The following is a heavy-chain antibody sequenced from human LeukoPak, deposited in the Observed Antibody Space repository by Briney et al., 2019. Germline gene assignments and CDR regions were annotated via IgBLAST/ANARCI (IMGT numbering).Heavy chain of an antibody. Sequence: SETLSLTCTVSGGSISTYSWNWIRQSPGQGLQWIGYIKNNGGNYNNPSLKSRVTISLDTSKNQFSLKLTSVTAADTAVYYCARDAGGTWFGPWGQGILVTVSS. CDR3: ARDAGGTWFGP. J-gene: IGHJ5*02. CDR2: IKNNGGN. V-gene: IGHV4-59*01. CDR1: GGSISTYS.